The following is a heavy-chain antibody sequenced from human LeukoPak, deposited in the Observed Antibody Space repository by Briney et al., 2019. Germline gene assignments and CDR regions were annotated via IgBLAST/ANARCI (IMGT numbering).Heavy chain of an antibody. CDR3: ARAARGSSWYKWLDY. CDR1: GGSFSGYY. J-gene: IGHJ4*02. D-gene: IGHD6-13*01. CDR2: INHSGST. Sequence: SETLSLTCAVYGGSFSGYYWSWLRQPPGKGLEWIGEINHSGSTNYNPSLKSRVTISVDTSKNQFSLKLSSVTAADTAVYYCARAARGSSWYKWLDYWGQGTLVTVSS. V-gene: IGHV4-34*01.